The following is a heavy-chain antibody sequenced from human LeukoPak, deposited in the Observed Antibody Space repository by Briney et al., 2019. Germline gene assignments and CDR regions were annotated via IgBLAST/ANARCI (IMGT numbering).Heavy chain of an antibody. J-gene: IGHJ4*02. V-gene: IGHV4-61*02. CDR3: ARDDGWELPFDY. D-gene: IGHD1-26*01. CDR1: GGSISSGSYY. Sequence: PSQTLSLTCTVSGGSISSGSYYWSWIRQPAGKGLEWIGRIYTSGSTNYNPSLKSRVTISVDTSKNQFSRKLSSVTAADTAVYYCARDDGWELPFDYWGQGTLVTVSS. CDR2: IYTSGST.